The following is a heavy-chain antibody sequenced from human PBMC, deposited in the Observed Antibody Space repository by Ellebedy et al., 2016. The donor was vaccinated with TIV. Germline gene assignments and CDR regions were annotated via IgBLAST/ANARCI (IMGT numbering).Heavy chain of an antibody. CDR2: ISGTGGST. CDR3: AKGDDFWRGFRSSDYYYMDV. Sequence: GGSLRLSXAASGFTFSSYAMNWVRQAPGKGLEWVSGISGTGGSTHYADSVKGRFTISRDSSKNTLYLHMNSLTSEDSALYHCAKGDDFWRGFRSSDYYYMDVWGTGTTVTVSS. CDR1: GFTFSSYA. V-gene: IGHV3-23*01. J-gene: IGHJ6*03. D-gene: IGHD3-3*01.